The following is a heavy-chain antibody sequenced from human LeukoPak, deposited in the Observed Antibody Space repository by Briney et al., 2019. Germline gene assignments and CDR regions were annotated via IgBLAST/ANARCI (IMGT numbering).Heavy chain of an antibody. CDR3: AAHWEVVTAMVL. J-gene: IGHJ1*01. V-gene: IGHV4-38-2*02. CDR2: IYHSGST. D-gene: IGHD2-21*02. CDR1: GYSISSGYY. Sequence: SETLSLTCTVSGYSISSGYYWGWIRQPPGKGLEWIGSIYHSGSTYYNPSLKSRVTISVDTSKNQFSLKLSSVTAADTAVYYCAAHWEVVTAMVLWGQGTLVTVSS.